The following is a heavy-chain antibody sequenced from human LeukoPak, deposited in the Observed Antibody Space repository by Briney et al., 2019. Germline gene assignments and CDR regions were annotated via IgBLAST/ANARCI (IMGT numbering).Heavy chain of an antibody. CDR3: AKYGIEVAGKALPDW. V-gene: IGHV3-23*01. CDR1: GFTFSSYA. J-gene: IGHJ4*02. CDR2: ISGGAAST. Sequence: QAGGSLRLSCAASGFTFSSYAMSWVRQAPGRGLAGVSSISGGAASTDYVDSVKGRFTISGDNSNNTLYLQMNSLSAEDTAVYYCAKYGIEVAGKALPDWWGPRTLVTVSS. D-gene: IGHD6-19*01.